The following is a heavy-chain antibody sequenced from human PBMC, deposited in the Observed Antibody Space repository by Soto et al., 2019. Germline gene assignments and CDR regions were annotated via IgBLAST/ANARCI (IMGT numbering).Heavy chain of an antibody. J-gene: IGHJ3*02. V-gene: IGHV3-23*01. CDR1: GFICSSYD. Sequence: GGSLRLSCAVSGFICSSYDMSWVRQAPGKGLEWVSTILVGGSAHYEDSVKGRFTISRDTSKNTVYLQMNSLTAGDTAFYYCAKATATSGGAFEIYGQGTMVTVSS. D-gene: IGHD1-1*01. CDR3: AKATATSGGAFEI. CDR2: ILVGGSA.